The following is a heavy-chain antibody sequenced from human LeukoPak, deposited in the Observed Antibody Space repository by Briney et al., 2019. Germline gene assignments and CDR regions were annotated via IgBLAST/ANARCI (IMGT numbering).Heavy chain of an antibody. V-gene: IGHV4-59*01. CDR1: GGSISSYY. Sequence: SETLSLICTVSGGSISSYYWSWIRQPPGKGLEWIGYIYYSGSTNYNPSLKSRVTISVDTSKNQFSLKLSSVTAADTAVYYCAREDYGDSGFDYWGQGTLVTVSS. CDR3: AREDYGDSGFDY. D-gene: IGHD4-17*01. J-gene: IGHJ4*02. CDR2: IYYSGST.